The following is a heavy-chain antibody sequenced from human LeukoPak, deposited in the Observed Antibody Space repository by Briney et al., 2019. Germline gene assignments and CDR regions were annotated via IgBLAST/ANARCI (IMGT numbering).Heavy chain of an antibody. D-gene: IGHD3-10*01. Sequence: GGSLRLSCAASGFIFNTYTMNWVRQAPGKGLEWVSAISGGGGGTYYADFVKGRFTISRDNSKNTLYLQMNSLRAEDTAAFYCAKGTERYREVSSFDYWGQGTLVAVSS. CDR1: GFIFNTYT. J-gene: IGHJ4*02. CDR3: AKGTERYREVSSFDY. V-gene: IGHV3-23*01. CDR2: ISGGGGGT.